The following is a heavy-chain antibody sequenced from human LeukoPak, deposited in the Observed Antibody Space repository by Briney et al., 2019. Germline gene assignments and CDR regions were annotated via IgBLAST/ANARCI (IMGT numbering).Heavy chain of an antibody. V-gene: IGHV4-4*09. J-gene: IGHJ6*03. CDR2: IYTSGST. CDR1: GGSLSCYY. Sequence: SETLSLTCTVSGGSLSCYYWSWIRQPPGKGLEWIGYIYTSGSTNYNPSLKSRVTISVDTSKNQFSLKLSSVTAADTAVYYCARLRGVVVAAAISKGDYYYYYYMDVWGKGTTVTVSS. CDR3: ARLRGVVVAAAISKGDYYYYYYMDV. D-gene: IGHD2-2*01.